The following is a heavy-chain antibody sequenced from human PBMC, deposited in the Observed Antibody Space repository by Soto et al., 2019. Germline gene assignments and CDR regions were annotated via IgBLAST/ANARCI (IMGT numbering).Heavy chain of an antibody. CDR2: ISSSGSTI. J-gene: IGHJ2*01. CDR1: GFTFSSYE. D-gene: IGHD3-3*01. Sequence: EVQLVESGGGLVQPGGSLRLSCAASGFTFSSYEMNWVRQAPGKGLEWVSYISSSGSTIYYADSVKGRFTISRDNAKNSLYLQMNSLRAEDTAVYYCARPHITIFGVAHSGSPWYFDLWGRGTLVTVSS. CDR3: ARPHITIFGVAHSGSPWYFDL. V-gene: IGHV3-48*03.